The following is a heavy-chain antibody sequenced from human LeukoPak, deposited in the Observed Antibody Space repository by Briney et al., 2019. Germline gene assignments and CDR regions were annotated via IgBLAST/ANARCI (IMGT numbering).Heavy chain of an antibody. CDR1: GFTFSSYA. J-gene: IGHJ4*02. Sequence: GGSLRLSCAASGFTFSSYAMSWVRQAPGKGLEWVSAISGSGGSTYYADSVKGRFTISRDNSKNTLYLQMNSLRAEDSAVYYCAKAPTRLCFGYFVDYWGQGTLVTVSS. CDR2: ISGSGGST. D-gene: IGHD3-10*01. CDR3: AKAPTRLCFGYFVDY. V-gene: IGHV3-23*01.